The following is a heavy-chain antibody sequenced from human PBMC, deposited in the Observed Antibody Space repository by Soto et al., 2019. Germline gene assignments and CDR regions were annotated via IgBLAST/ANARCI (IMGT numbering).Heavy chain of an antibody. CDR2: IIPIQGKA. CDR1: GGSFISYS. D-gene: IGHD2-21*01. CDR3: ANSLLFVDHAYMDV. V-gene: IGHV1-69*02. J-gene: IGHJ6*03. Sequence: QVQLEQSGAELKKPGSSVKVSCEASGGSFISYSFTWVRQAPGQGLEWMGRIIPIQGKANYALKFRDRVTITADRSTRTAYMELRSLRPEDTAVYYCANSLLFVDHAYMDVWGKGTMVTVSS.